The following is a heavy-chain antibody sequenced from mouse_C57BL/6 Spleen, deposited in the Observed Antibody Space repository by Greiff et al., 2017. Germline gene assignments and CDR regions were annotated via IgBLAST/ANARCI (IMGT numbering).Heavy chain of an antibody. Sequence: EVQLQQSGPELVKPGASVKISCKASGYTFTDYYMNWVKQSHGKSLEWIGDINPNNGGTSYNQKFKGKATLTVDKSSSTAYMQLNSLTSEDSAVYYCARDPRQLGELYYFDYWGQGTTLTGSS. D-gene: IGHD3-2*01. CDR3: ARDPRQLGELYYFDY. J-gene: IGHJ2*01. CDR1: GYTFTDYY. CDR2: INPNNGGT. V-gene: IGHV1-26*01.